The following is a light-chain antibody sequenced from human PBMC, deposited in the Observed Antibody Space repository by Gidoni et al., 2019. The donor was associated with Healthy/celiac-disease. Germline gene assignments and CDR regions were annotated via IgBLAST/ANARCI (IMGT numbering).Light chain of an antibody. CDR1: SSDVGGYNY. Sequence: QPALTQPASVSGAPGQSITISCTGTSSDVGGYNYVSWYQQHPGKAPNLMIYEVSNLPSGVSNRFSGSKSGNTASLTISGLQAEDEADYYCSSYTSSSTRVFGTGTKVTVL. CDR3: SSYTSSSTRV. CDR2: EVS. V-gene: IGLV2-14*01. J-gene: IGLJ1*01.